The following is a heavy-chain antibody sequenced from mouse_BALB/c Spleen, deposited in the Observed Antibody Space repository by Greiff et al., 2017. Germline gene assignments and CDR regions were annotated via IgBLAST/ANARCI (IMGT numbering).Heavy chain of an antibody. Sequence: VQLQQSGPELMKPGASVKISCKASGYSFTSYYMHWVKQSHGKSLEWIGYIDPFNGGTSYNQKFKGKATLTVDKSSSTAYMHLSSLTSEDSAVYYCARSYYGSSWFAYWGQGTLVTVSA. CDR1: GYSFTSYY. CDR2: IDPFNGGT. D-gene: IGHD1-1*01. V-gene: IGHV1S135*01. J-gene: IGHJ3*01. CDR3: ARSYYGSSWFAY.